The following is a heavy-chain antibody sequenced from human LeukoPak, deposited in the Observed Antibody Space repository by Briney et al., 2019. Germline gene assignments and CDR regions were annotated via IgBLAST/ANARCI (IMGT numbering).Heavy chain of an antibody. CDR3: ASFYQAYYFDY. CDR1: GGSISSYY. Sequence: SETLSLTCTVSGGSISSYYWNWIQQPPGKGLEWIGYIYYSGSTNYNPSLKSRVTISVDTSKNQFSLKLSSVTAADTAVYYCASFYQAYYFDYWGQGTLVTVSS. CDR2: IYYSGST. V-gene: IGHV4-59*08. D-gene: IGHD2-21*01. J-gene: IGHJ4*02.